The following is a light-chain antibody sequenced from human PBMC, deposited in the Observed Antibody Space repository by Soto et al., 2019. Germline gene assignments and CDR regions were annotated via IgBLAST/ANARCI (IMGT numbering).Light chain of an antibody. J-gene: IGKJ1*01. V-gene: IGKV3-20*01. Sequence: EIVLTQSPGTLSLSPGERATLSCRASQSVSGRYLAWYQQKPGQAPRPLIYGASSRASGIPDRFSGSGSGTDFTLTISRLGPEDFAVYYCQQYGSTPWTFGQGTKVEIK. CDR1: QSVSGRY. CDR2: GAS. CDR3: QQYGSTPWT.